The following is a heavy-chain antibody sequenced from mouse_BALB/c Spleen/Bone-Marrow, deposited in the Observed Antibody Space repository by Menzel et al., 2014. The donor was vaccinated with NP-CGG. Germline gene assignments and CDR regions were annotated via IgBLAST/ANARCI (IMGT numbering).Heavy chain of an antibody. CDR2: IDPANGNT. CDR3: ASYYYGSYGFAY. D-gene: IGHD1-1*01. J-gene: IGHJ3*01. Sequence: EVQLQQSGAELVKPGASVQLSCTASGFNIKDTYMHWVKQRPEQGLEWIGRIDPANGNTKSDPKFPGKVTLTADTSSNTAYLQLSSLTSEDTAVYYCASYYYGSYGFAYWGQGTLVTVAA. CDR1: GFNIKDTY. V-gene: IGHV14-3*02.